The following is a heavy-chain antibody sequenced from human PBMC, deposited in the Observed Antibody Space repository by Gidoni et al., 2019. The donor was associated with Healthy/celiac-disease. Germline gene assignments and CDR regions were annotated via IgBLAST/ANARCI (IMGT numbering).Heavy chain of an antibody. D-gene: IGHD3-22*01. J-gene: IGHJ4*02. CDR3: ARAGYYDSSGYPGDY. V-gene: IGHV3-20*01. Sequence: EVQLVESGGGVVRPGGSLRLSCAASGFNFDDYGMSWVRQAPGKGLEWVSGINWNGGSTGYADSVKGRFTISRDNAKNSLYLQMNSLRAEDTALYHCARAGYYDSSGYPGDYWGQGTLVTVSS. CDR1: GFNFDDYG. CDR2: INWNGGST.